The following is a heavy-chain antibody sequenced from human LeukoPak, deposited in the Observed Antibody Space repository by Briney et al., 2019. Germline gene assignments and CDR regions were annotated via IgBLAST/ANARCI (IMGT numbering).Heavy chain of an antibody. CDR2: IYYSGST. CDR3: ARVMFGPGSLAFDY. V-gene: IGHV4-39*07. J-gene: IGHJ4*02. D-gene: IGHD3-10*02. Sequence: TSGNLSLTCTVSGGSINSSSYYWGWIRQPPGKGLGWIGSIYYSGSTYYNPSLKSRVTISVDTSKNQFSLKLSSVTAADTAVYYCARVMFGPGSLAFDYWGQGTLVTVSS. CDR1: GGSINSSSYY.